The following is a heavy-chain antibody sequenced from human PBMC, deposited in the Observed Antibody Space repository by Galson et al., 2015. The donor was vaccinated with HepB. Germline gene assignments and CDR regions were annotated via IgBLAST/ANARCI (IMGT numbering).Heavy chain of an antibody. J-gene: IGHJ5*02. CDR2: ISAYNGNT. V-gene: IGHV1-18*01. CDR1: GYTFTSYG. D-gene: IGHD4-23*01. Sequence: SVKVSCKASGYTFTSYGISWVRQAPGQGLEWMGWISAYNGNTNYAQKLQGRVTMTTDTSTSTAYMELRSLRSDDTAVYYCARDNRVVTLGNWFDPWGQGTLVTVSS. CDR3: ARDNRVVTLGNWFDP.